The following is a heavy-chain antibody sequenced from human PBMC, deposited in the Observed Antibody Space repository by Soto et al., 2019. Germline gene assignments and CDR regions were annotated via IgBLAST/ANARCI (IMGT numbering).Heavy chain of an antibody. Sequence: GASLRLSCAASGFTFSGSAMHWVRQASGKGLEWVGRIRSKANSYATAYAASVKGRFAISRDDSKNTAYLQMNSLKTEDTAVYYCAKVPIPGCCSPYYFDYWGQGT. D-gene: IGHD3-10*01. V-gene: IGHV3-73*01. CDR3: AKVPIPGCCSPYYFDY. J-gene: IGHJ4*02. CDR1: GFTFSGSA. CDR2: IRSKANSYAT.